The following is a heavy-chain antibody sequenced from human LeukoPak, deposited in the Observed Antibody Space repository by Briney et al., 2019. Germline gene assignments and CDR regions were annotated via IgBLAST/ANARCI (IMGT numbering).Heavy chain of an antibody. V-gene: IGHV3-11*04. CDR1: GFTFRDYY. CDR3: ARAFNDAFDI. CDR2: ITSGGSRK. J-gene: IGHJ3*02. Sequence: PGGYLRLSCPASGFTFRDYYMTWNRQAPGMGLEWVSYITSGGSRKYDADSVKGRFTISRDNAKNSLYLQMDSLRAEVTAVYYCARAFNDAFDIWGQGTTVTVSS.